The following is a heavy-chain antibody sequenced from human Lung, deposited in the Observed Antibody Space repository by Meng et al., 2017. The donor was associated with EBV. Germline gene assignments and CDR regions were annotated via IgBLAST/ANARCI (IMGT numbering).Heavy chain of an antibody. J-gene: IGHJ4*02. CDR3: TPFDY. V-gene: IGHV3-30*03. CDR1: GFAFSKFG. Sequence: QVQLVESGGGVVQPGGSLGLSFVASGFAFSKFGIHWVRQAPGKGLEWVAVITYDGTKKYYADSVEGRFTISRDNSKNTLFLQMNSLKVEDTAVYYCTPFDYWGQGTLVTVSS. CDR2: ITYDGTKK.